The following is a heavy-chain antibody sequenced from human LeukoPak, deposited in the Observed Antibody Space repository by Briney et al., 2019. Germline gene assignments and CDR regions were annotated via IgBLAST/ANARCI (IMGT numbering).Heavy chain of an antibody. CDR1: GFTFSSYW. D-gene: IGHD2/OR15-2a*01. CDR3: ARVLDNSSSRYQSLKY. V-gene: IGHV3-21*01. CDR2: ITSGGTYI. Sequence: KSGGSLRLSCAASGFTFSSYWMHWVRQAPGKGLEWVSSITSGGTYIYYADSVKGRFTISRDNAKNSLYLQMDSLRAEDTAVYYCARVLDNSSSRYQSLKYWGQGTLVTVSS. J-gene: IGHJ4*02.